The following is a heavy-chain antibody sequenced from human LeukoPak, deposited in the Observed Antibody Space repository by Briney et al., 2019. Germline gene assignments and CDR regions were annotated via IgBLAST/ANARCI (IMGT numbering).Heavy chain of an antibody. J-gene: IGHJ4*02. CDR1: GFTFSTYG. CDR2: ISGSGGST. D-gene: IGHD1/OR15-1a*01. Sequence: GGSLRLSCAASGFTFSTYGMHWVRQAPGKGLEWVSAISGSGGSTYYADSVKGRFTISRDNSKNTLYLQMNSLRAEDTAVYYCAKGFLGNIDYWGQGTLVTVSS. V-gene: IGHV3-23*01. CDR3: AKGFLGNIDY.